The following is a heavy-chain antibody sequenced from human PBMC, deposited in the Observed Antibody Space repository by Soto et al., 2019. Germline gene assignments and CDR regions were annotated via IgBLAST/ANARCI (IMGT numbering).Heavy chain of an antibody. D-gene: IGHD3-3*02. CDR2: IYYSGST. J-gene: IGHJ5*02. V-gene: IGHV4-39*01. CDR1: GGSISSSSYY. Sequence: SFTCTVSGGSISSSSYYWGWIRQPPGKGLEWIGSIYYSGSTYYNPSLKSRVTISVDTSKNQFSLKLSSVTAADTAVYYCASPKIAFYNWFDPWGQGTLVTVSS. CDR3: ASPKIAFYNWFDP.